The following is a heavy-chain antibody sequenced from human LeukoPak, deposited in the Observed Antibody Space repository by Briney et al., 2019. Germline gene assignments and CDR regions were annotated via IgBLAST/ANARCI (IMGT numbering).Heavy chain of an antibody. D-gene: IGHD3-10*01. CDR2: INPNSGGT. V-gene: IGHV1-2*02. Sequence: ASVKVSCKASGYTFTGYYMHWVRQAPGQGLEWMGWINPNSGGTNYAQKFQGRVTMTRDTSISTAYMELSRLRSDDAAVYYCARGPITMVRGLLDYWGQGTLVTVSS. J-gene: IGHJ4*02. CDR1: GYTFTGYY. CDR3: ARGPITMVRGLLDY.